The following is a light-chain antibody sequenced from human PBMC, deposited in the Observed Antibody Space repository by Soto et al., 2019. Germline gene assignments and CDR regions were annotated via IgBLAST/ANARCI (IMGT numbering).Light chain of an antibody. CDR2: WAS. Sequence: DIVMTQSPDSLAVSLGERATINCKSSQSVLYRSNTKNYLAWYQQKPGQPPNLLIYWASTREAGVPDRFSGSGSATDFTLTISSLQAEDVAVYYCQQYYSLPPTFGQGAKVEIK. J-gene: IGKJ1*01. V-gene: IGKV4-1*01. CDR3: QQYYSLPPT. CDR1: QSVLYRSNTKNY.